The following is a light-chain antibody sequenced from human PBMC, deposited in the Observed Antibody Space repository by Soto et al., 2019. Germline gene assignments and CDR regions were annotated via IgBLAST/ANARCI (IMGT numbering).Light chain of an antibody. CDR3: QQTYSTPLT. J-gene: IGKJ1*01. Sequence: DIQMTQSPSSLSASVGDRVTITCRASQDIGYRLGWYQQKPGEVTKRLIYETSSLQRGVPSRFSGAGSGTDSTPTISSLQPGDLATDCCQQTYSTPLTFVQETKVDI. CDR2: ETS. V-gene: IGKV1-17*01. CDR1: QDIGYR.